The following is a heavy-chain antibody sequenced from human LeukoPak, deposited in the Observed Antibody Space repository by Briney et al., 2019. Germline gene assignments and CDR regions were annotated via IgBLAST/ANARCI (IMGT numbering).Heavy chain of an antibody. D-gene: IGHD3-10*01. CDR1: GGSFSGYY. V-gene: IGHV4-34*01. J-gene: IGHJ4*02. Sequence: PSETLSLTCAVYGGSFSGYYWSWIRQPPGKGLEWIGEINHSGSTNYNPSLKSRVTISVDTYKNQFSLKLSSVTAADTAVYYCARLLYYGSVSPEGYWGQGTLVTVSS. CDR3: ARLLYYGSVSPEGY. CDR2: INHSGST.